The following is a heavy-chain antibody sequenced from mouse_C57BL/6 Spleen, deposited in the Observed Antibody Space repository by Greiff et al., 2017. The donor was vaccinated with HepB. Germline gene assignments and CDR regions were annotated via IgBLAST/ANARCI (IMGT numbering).Heavy chain of an antibody. CDR1: GYTFTSYD. CDR3: ALHSIWGYFDV. J-gene: IGHJ1*03. D-gene: IGHD4-1*01. CDR2: IYPRDGST. V-gene: IGHV1-85*01. Sequence: VQLQESGPELVKPGASVKLSCKASGYTFTSYDINWVKQRPGQGLEWIGWIYPRDGSTKYNEKFKGKATLTVDTSSSTAYMELHSLTSEDSAVYFCALHSIWGYFDVWGTGTTVTVSS.